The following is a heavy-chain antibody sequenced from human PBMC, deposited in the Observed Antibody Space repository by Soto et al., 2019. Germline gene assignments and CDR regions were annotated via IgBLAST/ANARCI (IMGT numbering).Heavy chain of an antibody. V-gene: IGHV4-39*01. CDR2: IYYSGST. Sequence: QLQLQESGPGLVKPSETLSLTCTLSGGSISSSSYYWGWIRQPPGKGLEWIGSIYYSGSTYYNPSLKSRVTISVDTSKNQFSLKLSSVTAADTAVYYCARLLHYDFWSGYPDYWGQGTLVTVSS. J-gene: IGHJ4*02. CDR3: ARLLHYDFWSGYPDY. D-gene: IGHD3-3*01. CDR1: GGSISSSSYY.